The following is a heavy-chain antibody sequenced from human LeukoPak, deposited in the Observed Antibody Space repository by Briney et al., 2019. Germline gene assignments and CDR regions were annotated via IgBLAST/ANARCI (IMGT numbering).Heavy chain of an antibody. V-gene: IGHV4-39*01. CDR2: IFYSGST. J-gene: IGHJ4*02. CDR1: GGSFSSYY. D-gene: IGHD2-21*01. CDR3: ARHVGGGAWKFDY. Sequence: SETLSLTCAVYGGSFSSYYWSWIRQPPGKGLEWVGSIFYSGSTYYNPSLKSRVAISVDTSKNQFSLKLTSVTAADTAVYYCARHVGGGAWKFDYWGQGTLVTVSS.